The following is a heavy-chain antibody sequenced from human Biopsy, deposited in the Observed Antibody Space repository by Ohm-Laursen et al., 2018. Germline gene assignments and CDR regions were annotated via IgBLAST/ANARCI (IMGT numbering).Heavy chain of an antibody. J-gene: IGHJ3*01. CDR1: GFAFNLYE. V-gene: IGHV3-48*03. CDR3: ARLNSGTYDASDL. Sequence: SLRLSCSAPGFAFNLYEMNWVRQAPGKGMEWISYIYGGGNPVSYADSVKGRFTISRDNAHNSLYLHMNSLRAEDTAVYYCARLNSGTYDASDLWGQGTMVSVSS. D-gene: IGHD1-26*01. CDR2: IYGGGNPV.